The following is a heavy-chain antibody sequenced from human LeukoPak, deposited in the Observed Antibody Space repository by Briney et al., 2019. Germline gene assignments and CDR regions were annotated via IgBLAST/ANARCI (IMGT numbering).Heavy chain of an antibody. J-gene: IGHJ4*02. CDR1: GYSFTNYW. V-gene: IGHV5-51*07. D-gene: IGHD6-13*01. CDR3: ARPPHTSSWYFFDF. CDR2: IYPRDSDI. Sequence: GESLKISCKTSGYSFTNYWIAWVHQMPGKGLEYMGIIYPRDSDIRYNPSFRGQVTISADKSISTAYLQWTSLKASDTAMYFCARPPHTSSWYFFDFWGQGTLVTVSS.